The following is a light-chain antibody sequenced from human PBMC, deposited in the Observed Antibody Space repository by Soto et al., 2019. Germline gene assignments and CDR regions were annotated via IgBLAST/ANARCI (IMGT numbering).Light chain of an antibody. CDR2: DTS. V-gene: IGKV3-11*01. Sequence: EIVLTQSPATLSLSPGERATLSCRASQSISSFLAWYQQRPGQAPRLLIYDTSNRATGIPARFSGSGSGTDFTLTISSLEPEDFAVYYCQQRITWPPTWTFGQGTKVDIK. CDR3: QQRITWPPTWT. CDR1: QSISSF. J-gene: IGKJ1*01.